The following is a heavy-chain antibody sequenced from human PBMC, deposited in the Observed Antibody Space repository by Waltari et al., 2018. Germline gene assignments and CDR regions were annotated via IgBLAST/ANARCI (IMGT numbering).Heavy chain of an antibody. Sequence: QVQLVESGGGVVQPGRSLRLSCAASGFTFSSYAMHWVRQAPGKGLEWVAVISYDGSNKYYADSVKGRFTISRDNSKNTLYLQMNSLRSEDTAVYYCGSSVGSGSYYRVDYWGQGTLVTVSS. CDR3: GSSVGSGSYYRVDY. D-gene: IGHD3-10*01. CDR2: ISYDGSNK. J-gene: IGHJ4*02. V-gene: IGHV3-30-3*01. CDR1: GFTFSSYA.